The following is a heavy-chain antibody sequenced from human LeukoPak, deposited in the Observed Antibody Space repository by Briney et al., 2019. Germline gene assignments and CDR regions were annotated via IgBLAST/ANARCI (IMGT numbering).Heavy chain of an antibody. V-gene: IGHV1-18*01. J-gene: IGHJ5*02. CDR1: GYTFTSYG. D-gene: IGHD2-15*01. Sequence: ASVKVSCKASGYTFTSYGISWVRQAPGQGLEWMGWISAYNGNTNYAQKLQGRVTMTRDTSISTAYMELSRLRSDDTAVYYCARDSRYCSGGSCYSVGDWFDPWGQGTLVTVSS. CDR3: ARDSRYCSGGSCYSVGDWFDP. CDR2: ISAYNGNT.